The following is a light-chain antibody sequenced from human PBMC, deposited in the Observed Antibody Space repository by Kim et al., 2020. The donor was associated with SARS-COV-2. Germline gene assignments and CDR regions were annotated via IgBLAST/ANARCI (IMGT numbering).Light chain of an antibody. Sequence: LFPGERATLSCRASESITNELAWYQQKPGQPPRLFIYDVSNRATGVPARFSGSGSGTDFNLTVSSLEPEDSAIYYCQQRAKWPRTFGQGTKVDIK. CDR2: DVS. V-gene: IGKV3-11*01. CDR3: QQRAKWPRT. J-gene: IGKJ1*01. CDR1: ESITNE.